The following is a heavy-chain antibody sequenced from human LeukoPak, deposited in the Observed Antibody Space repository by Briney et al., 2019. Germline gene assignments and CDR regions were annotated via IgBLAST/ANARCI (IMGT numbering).Heavy chain of an antibody. CDR3: ARHFPCPYGGSCYAHPDY. D-gene: IGHD2-15*01. CDR1: GGSINSYY. CDR2: IYYSGST. V-gene: IGHV4-59*08. J-gene: IGHJ4*02. Sequence: SETLSLTCTVSGGSINSYYWSWIRQPPGKGLEWIGYIYYSGSTTYNPSLKSRVTISVNTSKNQFSLKLSSVTAADTAVYYCARHFPCPYGGSCYAHPDYWGQGTLVTVSS.